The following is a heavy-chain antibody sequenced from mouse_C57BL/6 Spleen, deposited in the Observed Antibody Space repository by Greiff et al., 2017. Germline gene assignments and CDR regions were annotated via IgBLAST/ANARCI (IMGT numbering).Heavy chain of an antibody. V-gene: IGHV5-4*01. CDR1: GFTFSSYA. CDR2: ISDGGSYT. Sequence: DVHLVEPGGGLVKPGGSLKLSCAASGFTFSSYAMSWVRQTPDKRLEWVATISDGGSYTSYPDNVKGRFTISRDNAKNNLYLQMSHLKSEDTAMYYCAREKGTWFAYWGQGTLVTVSA. J-gene: IGHJ3*01. CDR3: AREKGTWFAY.